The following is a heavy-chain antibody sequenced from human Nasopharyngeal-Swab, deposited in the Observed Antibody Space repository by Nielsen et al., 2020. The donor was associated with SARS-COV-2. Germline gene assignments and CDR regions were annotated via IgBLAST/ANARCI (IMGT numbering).Heavy chain of an antibody. Sequence: SETLSLTCTVSGGSISSSSYYWGWIRQPPGKGLEWIGSIYYSGSTYYNPSLKSRVTISVDTSKNQFSLKLSSVTAADTAVYYCARQRVAAAGHYYYYYGMDVWGQGTTATVS. CDR1: GGSISSSSYY. CDR2: IYYSGST. D-gene: IGHD6-13*01. CDR3: ARQRVAAAGHYYYYYGMDV. J-gene: IGHJ6*02. V-gene: IGHV4-39*01.